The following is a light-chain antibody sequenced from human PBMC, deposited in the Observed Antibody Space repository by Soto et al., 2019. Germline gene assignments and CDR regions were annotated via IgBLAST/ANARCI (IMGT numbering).Light chain of an antibody. Sequence: GVTRSAGTRSLSVGQRAKLSSRGRQSVSSSYLAWYQQKTGQAPRLLIYGASRRATGIPDRFSGSGYGTDFNLTISNLEPEDFAVYYCQQHISWPLTFGGGTKVDIK. CDR2: GAS. CDR1: QSVSSSY. V-gene: IGKV3-20*01. CDR3: QQHISWPLT. J-gene: IGKJ4*01.